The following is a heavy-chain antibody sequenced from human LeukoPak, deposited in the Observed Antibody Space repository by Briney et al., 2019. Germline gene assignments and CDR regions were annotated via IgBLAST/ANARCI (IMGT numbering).Heavy chain of an antibody. Sequence: PGGSLRLSCAASGFTFSSYGMHWVRQAPGKGLEWVAVIWYDGSNKYYADSVKGRFTISRDNSKNTLYLQMNSLRAEDTAVYYCARALSGSHFDYRGQGTLVTVSS. CDR3: ARALSGSHFDY. J-gene: IGHJ4*02. D-gene: IGHD1-26*01. CDR1: GFTFSSYG. CDR2: IWYDGSNK. V-gene: IGHV3-33*01.